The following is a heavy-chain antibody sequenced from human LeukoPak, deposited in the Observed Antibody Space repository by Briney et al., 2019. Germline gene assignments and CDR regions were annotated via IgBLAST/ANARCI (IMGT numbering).Heavy chain of an antibody. V-gene: IGHV4-39*01. CDR1: GGSISSSSYY. CDR3: ARHVTDIVVVPAAIGFDP. D-gene: IGHD2-2*02. J-gene: IGHJ5*02. CDR2: IYYSGST. Sequence: SETLSLTCTVSGGSISSSSYYWGWIRQPPGKGLEWIGSIYYSGSTCYNPSLKSRVTISVDTSKNQFSLKLSSVTAADTAVYYCARHVTDIVVVPAAIGFDPWGQGTLVTVSS.